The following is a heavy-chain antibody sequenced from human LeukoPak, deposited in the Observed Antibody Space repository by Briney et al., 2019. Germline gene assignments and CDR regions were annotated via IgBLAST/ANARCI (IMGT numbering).Heavy chain of an antibody. CDR1: GYSFTTYW. V-gene: IGHV5-51*01. Sequence: GESLKISCKGSGYSFTTYWIGWVRQMPGKGLEWMGIIYPGDSDTRYSPSFQGQVTISADKSISTAYLQWSSLKASDTAMYYCARTLPDYYDSSGYYHYRYYYYYYGMDVWGQGTTVTVSS. CDR2: IYPGDSDT. CDR3: ARTLPDYYDSSGYYHYRYYYYYYGMDV. D-gene: IGHD3-22*01. J-gene: IGHJ6*02.